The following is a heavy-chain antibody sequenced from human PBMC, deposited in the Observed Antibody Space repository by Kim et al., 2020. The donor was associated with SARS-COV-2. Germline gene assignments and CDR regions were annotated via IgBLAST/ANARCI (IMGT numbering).Heavy chain of an antibody. CDR1: GGSISSSSYY. Sequence: SETLSLTCTVSGGSISSSSYYWGWIRQPPGKGLEWIGSIYYSGSTYYNPSLKSRVTISVDTSKNQFSLKLSSVTAADTAVYYCARHRAMVREAAYYYYYGMDVWGQGTTVTVSS. CDR2: IYYSGST. J-gene: IGHJ6*02. V-gene: IGHV4-39*01. CDR3: ARHRAMVREAAYYYYYGMDV. D-gene: IGHD3-10*01.